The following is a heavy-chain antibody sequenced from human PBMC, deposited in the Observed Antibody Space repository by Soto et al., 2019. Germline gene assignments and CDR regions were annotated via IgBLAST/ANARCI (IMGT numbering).Heavy chain of an antibody. CDR3: AKGLNSYYYDSSGYYYDY. J-gene: IGHJ4*02. D-gene: IGHD3-22*01. CDR2: ISYDGSNK. Sequence: GGSLRLSCAASGFTFSSYGMHWVRQAPGKGLEWVAVISYDGSNKYYADSVKGRFTISRDNSKNTLYLQMNSLRAEDTAVYYCAKGLNSYYYDSSGYYYDYWGQGTLVTVSS. V-gene: IGHV3-30*18. CDR1: GFTFSSYG.